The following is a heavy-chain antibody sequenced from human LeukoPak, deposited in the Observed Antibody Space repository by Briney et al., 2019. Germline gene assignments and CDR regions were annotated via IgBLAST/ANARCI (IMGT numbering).Heavy chain of an antibody. D-gene: IGHD5-24*01. Sequence: SETLSLTCAVYGGSFSGYYWSGIRQPPGKGLEWIGEINHSGSTNYNPSLKSRVTISADTSKNQFSLKLSSVTAADTAVYYCARGRRMAGGRFDYWGQGTLVTVSS. CDR2: INHSGST. CDR3: ARGRRMAGGRFDY. CDR1: GGSFSGYY. V-gene: IGHV4-34*01. J-gene: IGHJ4*02.